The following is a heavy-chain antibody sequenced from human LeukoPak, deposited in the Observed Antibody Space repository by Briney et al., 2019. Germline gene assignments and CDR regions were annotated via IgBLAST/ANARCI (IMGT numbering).Heavy chain of an antibody. J-gene: IGHJ4*02. V-gene: IGHV4-59*11. Sequence: SETLSLTCTVSGGSISSHYWSWIRQPPGKGLEWIAYLFDGVDTKDNPSLQSRLTLSADTSKSQFSLRLSSVTAADTAVYYCATIQRGSIFGYFDFWGQGIKVTVSS. CDR1: GGSISSHY. D-gene: IGHD5-18*01. CDR2: LFDGVDT. CDR3: ATIQRGSIFGYFDF.